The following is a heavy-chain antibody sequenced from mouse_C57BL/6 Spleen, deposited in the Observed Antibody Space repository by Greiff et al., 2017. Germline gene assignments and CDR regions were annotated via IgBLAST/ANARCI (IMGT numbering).Heavy chain of an antibody. V-gene: IGHV1-64*01. D-gene: IGHD1-1*01. CDR2: IHPNSGST. CDR3: ARGLLRERLYFDY. Sequence: VQLQQPGAELVKPGASVKLSCKASGYTFTSYWMHWVKQRPGQGLEWIGMIHPNSGSTNYNEKFKSKATLTVDKSSSTAYMQLSSLTSEDSAVSYCARGLLRERLYFDYWGQGTTLTVSS. J-gene: IGHJ2*01. CDR1: GYTFTSYW.